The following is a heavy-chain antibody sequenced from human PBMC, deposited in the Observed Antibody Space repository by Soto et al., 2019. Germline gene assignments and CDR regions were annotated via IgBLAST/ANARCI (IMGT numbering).Heavy chain of an antibody. J-gene: IGHJ1*01. D-gene: IGHD3-22*01. CDR2: ISAYNGNT. Sequence: ASVKVSCKASGYTFTSYGISWVRQAPGQGLEWMGWISAYNGNTNYAQKLQGRVTMTTDTSTSTAYMELRSLRSDDTAVYYCAGVSYDSSGYYYFQLWGQGTLVTVSS. CDR3: AGVSYDSSGYYYFQL. CDR1: GYTFTSYG. V-gene: IGHV1-18*01.